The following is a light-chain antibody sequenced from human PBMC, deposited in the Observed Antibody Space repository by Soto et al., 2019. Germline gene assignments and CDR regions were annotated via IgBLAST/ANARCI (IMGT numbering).Light chain of an antibody. V-gene: IGKV3-15*01. J-gene: IGKJ1*01. CDR1: QNIYSN. Sequence: MVMTQSPATLSVSPGEVVTLSCRASQNIYSNIAWYQQRPGQPPRLLIDRASTRATGVPARFSGSGSGTDFSLPISSLQSEDFTVYSCLQYHSLWAFGQGTTVEIK. CDR2: RAS. CDR3: LQYHSLWA.